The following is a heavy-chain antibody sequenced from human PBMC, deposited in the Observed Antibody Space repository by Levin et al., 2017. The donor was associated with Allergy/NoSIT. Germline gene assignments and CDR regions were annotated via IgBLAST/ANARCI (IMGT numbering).Heavy chain of an antibody. CDR2: INHSGST. D-gene: IGHD6-6*01. Sequence: SETLSLTCAVYGGSFSGYYWSWIRQPPGKGLEWIGEINHSGSTNYNPSLKSRVTISVDTSKNQFSLKLSSVTAADTAVYYCARFAARLGRGRDYWGQGTLVTVSS. J-gene: IGHJ4*02. CDR3: ARFAARLGRGRDY. V-gene: IGHV4-34*01. CDR1: GGSFSGYY.